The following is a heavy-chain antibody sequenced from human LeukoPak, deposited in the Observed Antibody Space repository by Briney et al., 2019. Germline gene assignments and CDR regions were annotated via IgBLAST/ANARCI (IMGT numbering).Heavy chain of an antibody. D-gene: IGHD3-22*01. CDR3: ARGGYDLDY. J-gene: IGHJ4*02. CDR2: INPFSGGT. V-gene: IGHV1-2*04. CDR1: GYSFTDYY. Sequence: ASLQVSCKASGYSFTDYYIHWVRQAPGQGLEWMGWINPFSGGTKYAQKFQGWVTMTRDTSISTAYVELSRLTSDDTAVYYCARGGYDLDYWGQGTLVTVSS.